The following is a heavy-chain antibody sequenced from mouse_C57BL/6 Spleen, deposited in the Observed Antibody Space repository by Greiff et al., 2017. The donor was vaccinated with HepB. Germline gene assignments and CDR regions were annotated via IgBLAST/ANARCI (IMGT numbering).Heavy chain of an antibody. CDR1: GYSITSGYY. J-gene: IGHJ1*03. V-gene: IGHV3-6*01. Sequence: DVQLVESGPGLVKPSQSLSLTCSVTGYSITSGYYWNWIRQFPGNKLEWMGYISYDGSNNYNPSLKNRISITRDTSKNQFFLKLNSVTTEDTATYYCARDTGYSYWYFDVWGTGTTVTVSS. CDR3: ARDTGYSYWYFDV. CDR2: ISYDGSN. D-gene: IGHD2-3*01.